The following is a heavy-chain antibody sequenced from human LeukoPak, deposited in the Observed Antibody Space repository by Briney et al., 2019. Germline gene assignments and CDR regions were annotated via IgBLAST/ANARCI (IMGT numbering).Heavy chain of an antibody. Sequence: ASVKVSCKASGGTFSSYAISWVRQAPGQGLEWMGGIIPIFGTANYAQKFQGRVTITTDESTSTAYMEPSSLRSEDTAVYYCASDTGYFDSTTLGYWGQGTLVTVSS. CDR2: IIPIFGTA. CDR3: ASDTGYFDSTTLGY. J-gene: IGHJ4*02. CDR1: GGTFSSYA. D-gene: IGHD2/OR15-2a*01. V-gene: IGHV1-69*05.